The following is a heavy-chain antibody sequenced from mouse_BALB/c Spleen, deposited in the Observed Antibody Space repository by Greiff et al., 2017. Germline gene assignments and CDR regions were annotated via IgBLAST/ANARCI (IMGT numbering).Heavy chain of an antibody. CDR2: IYPGNGDT. J-gene: IGHJ4*01. CDR3: AKGLPAMDY. Sequence: QVQLKQPGAELVKPGASVKMSCKASGYTFTSYNMHWVKQTPGQGLEWIGAIYPGNGDTSYNQKFKGKATLTADKSSSTAYMQLSSLTSEDSAVYYCAKGLPAMDYWGQGTSVTVSS. V-gene: IGHV1-12*01. CDR1: GYTFTSYN. D-gene: IGHD5-5*01.